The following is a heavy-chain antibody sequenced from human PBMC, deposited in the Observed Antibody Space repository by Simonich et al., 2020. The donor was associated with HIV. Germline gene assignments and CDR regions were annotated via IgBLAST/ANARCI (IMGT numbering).Heavy chain of an antibody. J-gene: IGHJ1*01. D-gene: IGHD6-13*01. CDR3: ARLTAGGLGEYFQH. CDR2: INHRGHT. CDR1: GGSFSGYY. Sequence: QVQLQQWGAGLLKPSETLSLTCAVYGGSFSGYYWSWIRQPPGKGLEWIGEINHRGHTNNTLPLTRRVTISVDTSKNHFSLKLSSVTAAETAVYYGARLTAGGLGEYFQHWGQGTLVTVSS. V-gene: IGHV4-34*01.